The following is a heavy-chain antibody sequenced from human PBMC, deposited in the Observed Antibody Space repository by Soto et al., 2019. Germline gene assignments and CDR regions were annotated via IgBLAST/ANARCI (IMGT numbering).Heavy chain of an antibody. CDR2: IYYSGST. J-gene: IGHJ5*02. V-gene: IGHV4-59*08. CDR3: ATAKGAARYNWFDP. D-gene: IGHD6-6*01. CDR1: GGSISSYY. Sequence: SETLSLTCTVSGGSISSYYWSWIRQPPGKGLEWIGYIYYSGSTNYNPSLKSRVTISVDTSKNQFSLKLSSVTAADTAVYYCATAKGAARYNWFDPWGQGTLVTVSS.